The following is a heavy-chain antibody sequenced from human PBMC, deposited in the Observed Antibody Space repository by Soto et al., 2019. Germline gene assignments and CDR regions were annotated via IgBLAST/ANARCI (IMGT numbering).Heavy chain of an antibody. V-gene: IGHV1-18*01. J-gene: IGHJ3*02. D-gene: IGHD3-3*01. CDR1: GYTFTSCG. Sequence: ASVKFSCKASGYTFTSCGISWVRKDPGQGLEWMGWISAYNGNTNYAQKLQGRVTMTTDTSTSTAYMELRSLRSDDTAVYYCARLPTIFGVAYDAFDIWGQGTMVTVSS. CDR2: ISAYNGNT. CDR3: ARLPTIFGVAYDAFDI.